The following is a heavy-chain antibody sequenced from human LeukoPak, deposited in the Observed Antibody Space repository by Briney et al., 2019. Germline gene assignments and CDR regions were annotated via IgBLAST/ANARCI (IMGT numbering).Heavy chain of an antibody. CDR3: ARGGSSWYLNWFDP. Sequence: GGSLRLSCAASGFTVSSNYMSWVRQAPGKGLEWGSVIYSGGSTYYADSVKGRFTISRDNSKNTLYLQMNSLRAEDTAVYYCARGGSSWYLNWFDPWGQGTLVTVSS. V-gene: IGHV3-66*01. J-gene: IGHJ5*02. CDR1: GFTVSSNY. CDR2: IYSGGST. D-gene: IGHD6-13*01.